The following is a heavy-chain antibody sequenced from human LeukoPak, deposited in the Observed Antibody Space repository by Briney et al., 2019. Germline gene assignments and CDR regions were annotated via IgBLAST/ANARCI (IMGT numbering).Heavy chain of an antibody. CDR2: VYYVGNA. Sequence: SETLSLTCTVSGGSVRSSRPYWGWIRQSPGKGREWIGSVYYVGNAYYRPSLLSRATISIDTSKTHISLRLTSVTATDTGIYYCATHDEGSYFETWGQGALVTVSS. J-gene: IGHJ5*02. CDR3: ATHDEGSYFET. V-gene: IGHV4-39*02. D-gene: IGHD3-10*01. CDR1: GGSVRSSRPY.